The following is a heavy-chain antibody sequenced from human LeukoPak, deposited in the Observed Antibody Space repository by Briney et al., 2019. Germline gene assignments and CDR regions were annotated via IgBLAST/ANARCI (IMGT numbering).Heavy chain of an antibody. CDR1: GYSISSGYY. Sequence: SETLSLTCTVSGYSISSGYYWGWIRQPPGKGLEWIGSIYHSGSTYYNPSLKSRVTISVDTSKNQFSLKLSSVTAADTAVYYCARHSRGLLWFGELGFDYWGQGTLVTVSS. V-gene: IGHV4-38-2*02. J-gene: IGHJ4*02. D-gene: IGHD3-10*01. CDR3: ARHSRGLLWFGELGFDY. CDR2: IYHSGST.